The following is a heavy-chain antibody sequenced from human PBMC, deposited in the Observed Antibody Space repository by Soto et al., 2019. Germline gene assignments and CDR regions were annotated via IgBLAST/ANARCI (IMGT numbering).Heavy chain of an antibody. CDR3: AGDDGIAVAGRAGAGDY. CDR2: IIPIFGTA. Sequence: QVQLVQSGAEVKKPGSSVKVSCKASGGTFSSYAISWVRQAPGQGLEWVGGIIPIFGTANYAQKFQGRVTNTADESTSTAYMELSSLKSEDTAVYYCAGDDGIAVAGRAGAGDYWGQGTLVTVSS. CDR1: GGTFSSYA. D-gene: IGHD6-19*01. V-gene: IGHV1-69*01. J-gene: IGHJ4*02.